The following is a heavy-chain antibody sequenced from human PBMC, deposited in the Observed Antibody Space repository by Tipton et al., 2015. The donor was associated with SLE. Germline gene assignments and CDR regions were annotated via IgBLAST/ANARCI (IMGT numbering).Heavy chain of an antibody. CDR3: ARGNYDFRGRTFDI. D-gene: IGHD3-3*01. CDR1: GLSIHNFSSY. J-gene: IGHJ3*02. Sequence: GLVKPSETLSLTCTVSGLSIHNFSSYWGWIRQTQGKGLEWIGYIYSSGGTDYNPSLKSRLTISVETSKNQFSLKLTSVTAADTAVYYCARGNYDFRGRTFDIWGQGTMVTVSS. CDR2: IYSSGGT. V-gene: IGHV4-61*05.